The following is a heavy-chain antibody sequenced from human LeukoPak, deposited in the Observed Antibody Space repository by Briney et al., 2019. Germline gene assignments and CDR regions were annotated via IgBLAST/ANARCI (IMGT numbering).Heavy chain of an antibody. CDR3: ARGTLYSSGSNGD. Sequence: GSLRLSCAASGFTVSSNYMSWVRQAPGKGLEWIGSIYYSENTYYNASLKSRVTISVDTSKNQFSLKLTSVTAADTAVYYCARGTLYSSGSNGDWGQGALVTVSS. V-gene: IGHV4-59*05. D-gene: IGHD3-22*01. CDR1: GFTVSSNY. CDR2: IYYSENT. J-gene: IGHJ4*02.